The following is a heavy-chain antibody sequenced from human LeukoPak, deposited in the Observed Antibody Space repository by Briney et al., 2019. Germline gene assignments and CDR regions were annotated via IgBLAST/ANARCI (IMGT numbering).Heavy chain of an antibody. CDR2: INPDSGGT. CDR3: ARDPRGSNWFDP. V-gene: IGHV1-2*02. Sequence: ASVKVSCKASGYTFTVYYLHWLRQAPGQGLEWMGWINPDSGGTNYAQTFQGRVTMTRDTSISTAYMELSRLRSDDTAVYYCARDPRGSNWFDPWGQGTLVTVS. J-gene: IGHJ5*02. D-gene: IGHD3-10*01. CDR1: GYTFTVYY.